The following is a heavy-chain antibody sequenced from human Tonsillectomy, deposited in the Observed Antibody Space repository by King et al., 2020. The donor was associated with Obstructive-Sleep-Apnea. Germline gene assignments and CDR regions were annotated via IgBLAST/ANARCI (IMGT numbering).Heavy chain of an antibody. D-gene: IGHD3-22*01. CDR1: GFTFSSYW. CDR2: IKQDGSEK. CDR3: ARVRNYYDSSGYYHSGMDV. Sequence: VQLVESGGGLVQPGGSLRLSCAASGFTFSSYWMSWVRQAPGKGLEWVANIKQDGSEKYYVDSVKGRFTVPRDNAKNSLYLQMNSLRAEDTAVYYCARVRNYYDSSGYYHSGMDVWGQGTTVTVSS. V-gene: IGHV3-7*01. J-gene: IGHJ6*02.